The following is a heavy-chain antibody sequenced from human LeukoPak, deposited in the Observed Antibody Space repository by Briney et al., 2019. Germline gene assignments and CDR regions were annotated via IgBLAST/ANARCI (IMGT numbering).Heavy chain of an antibody. CDR2: ISSRSATI. J-gene: IGHJ3*02. CDR3: ARARRSSWYGDAFDI. D-gene: IGHD6-13*01. V-gene: IGHV3-48*01. Sequence: GGSLRLSCVASGFTFNSYWMSWVRQAPGKGLEWVSYISSRSATIYYADSVKGRFTISRDNAKNSLYLQMNSLRAEDTAVYYCARARRSSWYGDAFDIWGQGTMVTVSS. CDR1: GFTFNSYW.